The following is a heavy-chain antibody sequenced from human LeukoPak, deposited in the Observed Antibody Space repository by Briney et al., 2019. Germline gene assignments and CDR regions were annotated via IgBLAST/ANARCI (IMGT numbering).Heavy chain of an antibody. V-gene: IGHV3-66*01. CDR1: GFTVSSNY. CDR3: ARVSPFDY. CDR2: FYSGGST. J-gene: IGHJ4*02. Sequence: GGSLRLSCVASGFTVSSNYMSWVRQAPGKGLEWLSVFYSGGSTYYADSVNGRFTMSRDNSKNTLYLQMNGLRVEDTAVYYCARVSPFDYWGQGTQVTVSS.